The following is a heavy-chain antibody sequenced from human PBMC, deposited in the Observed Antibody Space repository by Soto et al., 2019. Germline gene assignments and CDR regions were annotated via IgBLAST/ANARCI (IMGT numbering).Heavy chain of an antibody. J-gene: IGHJ4*02. CDR2: INYSGST. Sequence: SETLSLTCAVYGGSFSGYYWSWIRQPPGKGLEWIGEINYSGSTNYNPSLKSRVTISVDTSKNQFSLKLSSVTAADTAVYYCARGKPPIVVVPAAIVATMTPFDYWGQGTLVTVSS. CDR3: ARGKPPIVVVPAAIVATMTPFDY. D-gene: IGHD2-2*02. V-gene: IGHV4-34*01. CDR1: GGSFSGYY.